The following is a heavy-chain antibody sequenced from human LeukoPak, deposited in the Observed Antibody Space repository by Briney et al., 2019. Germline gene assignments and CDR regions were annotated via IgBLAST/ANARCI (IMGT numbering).Heavy chain of an antibody. CDR2: IHNSGST. CDR3: ARGGASSIPFDP. D-gene: IGHD2-2*01. J-gene: IGHJ5*02. V-gene: IGHV4-61*01. Sequence: SETLSLTCTVSGGSFSSGSYYWSWIRQPPGKGLEWIGFIHNSGSTKYNPSLMSRVTISVDTSKNQFSLKLSSATAAETAVYYCARGGASSIPFDPWGQGTLVIVSP. CDR1: GGSFSSGSYY.